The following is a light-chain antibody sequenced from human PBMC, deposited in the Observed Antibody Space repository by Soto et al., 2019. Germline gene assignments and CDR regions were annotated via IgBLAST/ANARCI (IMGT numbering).Light chain of an antibody. CDR3: QVWVGPSERI. V-gene: IGLV3-21*02. Sequence: SYVLTQSPSVSVAPGQTATITCGGDNIGSKIVHWYQHNPGQAPVLVVHDDDDRPSGIPERFSGSNSGQTATLTISRVEAGDEADYYCQVWVGPSERIFGGGTQLTVL. J-gene: IGLJ2*01. CDR2: DDD. CDR1: NIGSKI.